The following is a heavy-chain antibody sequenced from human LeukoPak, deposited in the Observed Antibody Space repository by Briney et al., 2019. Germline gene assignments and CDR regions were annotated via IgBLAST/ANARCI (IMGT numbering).Heavy chain of an antibody. Sequence: SETLSLTCTVSGGSISSYYWSWIRQPPGKELEWIGYIFNSGSTNYNPSLKSRVTISVHTSKNQFSLKVSSVTAADTAVYYCARRRRGYNGYEDAFDIWGQGTMVTVSS. D-gene: IGHD5-12*01. V-gene: IGHV4-59*08. CDR3: ARRRRGYNGYEDAFDI. CDR1: GGSISSYY. J-gene: IGHJ3*02. CDR2: IFNSGST.